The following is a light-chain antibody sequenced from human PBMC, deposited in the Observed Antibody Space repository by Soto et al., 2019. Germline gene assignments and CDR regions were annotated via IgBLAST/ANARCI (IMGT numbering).Light chain of an antibody. CDR1: PSLTNSY. CDR3: QQYGRSLYT. CDR2: GAS. J-gene: IGKJ2*01. Sequence: EIVLTQSPGTLSLSPGERATLSCRASPSLTNSYLAWYQQKPGQSPRLLIYGASIRATGIPDRFSGSGSGTDFTLTISRLEPEAFAVYYCQQYGRSLYTFGQGTTLEIK. V-gene: IGKV3-20*01.